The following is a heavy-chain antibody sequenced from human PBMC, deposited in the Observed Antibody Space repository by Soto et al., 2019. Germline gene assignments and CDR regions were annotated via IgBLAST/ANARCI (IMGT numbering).Heavy chain of an antibody. CDR3: AQEAARWGELWGYFQN. V-gene: IGHV3-9*01. D-gene: IGHD3-16*01. J-gene: IGHJ1*01. CDR1: GFMFEDYA. Sequence: EVQLVESGGGLEQPGGSLRLSCGTSGFMFEDYAMHWVRQAPGKGLEWVSGINWNGVNKGYADSVLGRFTISRDNAKKSLYREMNYLSPEETALYFCAQEAARWGELWGYFQNGGQGPPVTVSS. CDR2: INWNGVNK.